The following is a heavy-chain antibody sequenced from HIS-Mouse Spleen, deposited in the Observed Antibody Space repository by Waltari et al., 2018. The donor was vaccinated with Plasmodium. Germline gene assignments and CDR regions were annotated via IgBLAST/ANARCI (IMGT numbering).Heavy chain of an antibody. J-gene: IGHJ4*02. Sequence: GPGLVKPSQTLSLTCTVSGASISSGGYYWSWIRQNPGKGLEWIGYIYYSGSTYYNPSLNSRVTISGDTSKNQFSLKLSSVTAADTAVYYCARSIAATVTCYFDYWGQGTLVTVSS. CDR1: GASISSGGYY. CDR3: ARSIAATVTCYFDY. D-gene: IGHD6-13*01. CDR2: IYYSGST. V-gene: IGHV4-31*03.